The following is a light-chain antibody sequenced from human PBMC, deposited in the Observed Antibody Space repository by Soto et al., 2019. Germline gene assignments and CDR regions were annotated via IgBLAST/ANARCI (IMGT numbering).Light chain of an antibody. V-gene: IGKV3-20*01. CDR1: QTVSSY. CDR3: QQYGTSPIT. Sequence: ENVLTQSPGTLSLSPGERATLSCRASQTVSSYLTWYQQRPGQAPRLLISGASRRATGIPDRFSRSGSGTDFTLTISRLEPEDFALYYCQQYGTSPITFGQGTRLEIK. J-gene: IGKJ5*01. CDR2: GAS.